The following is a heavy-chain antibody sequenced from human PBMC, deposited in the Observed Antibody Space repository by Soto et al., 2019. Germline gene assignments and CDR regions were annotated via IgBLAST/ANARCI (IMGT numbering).Heavy chain of an antibody. CDR1: GFTFGDSY. Sequence: WGSLRLSCAGSGFTFGDSYMSWIRQAPGKWLEWLSYISPGSRYPSYADSVKGRFTISRDNAKRSLYLQMMSLTAEDTAIYYCVRGGGGGLFDPWGQGTMVTVS. D-gene: IGHD2-15*01. CDR2: ISPGSRYP. V-gene: IGHV3-11*06. J-gene: IGHJ5*02. CDR3: VRGGGGGLFDP.